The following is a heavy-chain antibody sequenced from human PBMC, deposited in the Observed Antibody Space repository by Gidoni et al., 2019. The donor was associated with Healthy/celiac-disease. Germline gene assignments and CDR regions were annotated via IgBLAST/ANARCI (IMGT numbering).Heavy chain of an antibody. D-gene: IGHD4-17*01. J-gene: IGHJ4*02. CDR1: GGSFSGYY. V-gene: IGHV4-34*01. CDR2: INHSGST. Sequence: QVQLQQWGAGLLKPPETLSLTCAAYGGSFSGYYWSWIRQPPGKGLEWIGEINHSGSTNYNPSLKSRVTISVDTSKNQFSLKLSSVTAADTAVYYCARGGSLTTVVTPAATSDYWGQGTLVTVSS. CDR3: ARGGSLTTVVTPAATSDY.